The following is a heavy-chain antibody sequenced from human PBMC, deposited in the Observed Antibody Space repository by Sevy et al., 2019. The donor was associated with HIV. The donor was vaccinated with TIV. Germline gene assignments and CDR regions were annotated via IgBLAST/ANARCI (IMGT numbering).Heavy chain of an antibody. V-gene: IGHV4-39*01. D-gene: IGHD2-15*01. CDR2: IYYSGNT. CDR3: ATRIGLCNGSSCYPPEYFHH. Sequence: SETLSLTCIVSGGSISSSSYYWGWNRQPPGKGLEWIGSIYYSGNTYYNPSPKRRVTISVDTSKMQFSLKLSSVTAAVTTVYYCATRIGLCNGSSCYPPEYFHHWGQGTLVTVSS. CDR1: GGSISSSSYY. J-gene: IGHJ1*01.